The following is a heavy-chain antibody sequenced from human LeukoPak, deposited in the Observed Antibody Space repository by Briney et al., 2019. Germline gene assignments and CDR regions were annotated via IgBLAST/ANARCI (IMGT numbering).Heavy chain of an antibody. Sequence: SETLSLTCAVYGGSFSGYYWSWIRQPPGKGLEWIGEINHSGSTNYNPSLKSRVTISVDTSKNQFSLRLSSVTAADTAVYYCARGYWYLVHWGQGTLVTVSS. D-gene: IGHD2-8*02. CDR1: GGSFSGYY. J-gene: IGHJ4*02. CDR3: ARGYWYLVH. CDR2: INHSGST. V-gene: IGHV4-34*01.